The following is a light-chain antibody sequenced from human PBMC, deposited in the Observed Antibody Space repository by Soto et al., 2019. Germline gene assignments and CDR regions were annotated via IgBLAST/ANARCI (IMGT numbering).Light chain of an antibody. CDR2: DVS. J-gene: IGLJ1*01. CDR1: SSDVCGYNY. Sequence: QSVLTQPASVSGSPGQSITISCTGTSSDVCGYNYVSWYQQHPGKAPKFMIYDVSNRPSGVSNRFSGSKSGNTASLTISGLQAEDEADYYYSSYTTSNTRQIIFGTGTKVTVL. V-gene: IGLV2-14*01. CDR3: SSYTTSNTRQII.